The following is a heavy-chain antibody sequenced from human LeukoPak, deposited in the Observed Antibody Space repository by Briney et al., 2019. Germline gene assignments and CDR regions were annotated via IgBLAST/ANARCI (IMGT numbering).Heavy chain of an antibody. D-gene: IGHD2-15*01. V-gene: IGHV4-39*07. Sequence: PSETLSLTCSVSGGSIGRGSYYWGWIRQSPGKGLEWIGSIYYSGSTNHNPSLKSRVTISVDTSKNQFSLKLSSVTAADTAVYYCARVAAKTVDYWGQGTLVTVSS. CDR1: GGSIGRGSYY. CDR2: IYYSGST. J-gene: IGHJ4*02. CDR3: ARVAAKTVDY.